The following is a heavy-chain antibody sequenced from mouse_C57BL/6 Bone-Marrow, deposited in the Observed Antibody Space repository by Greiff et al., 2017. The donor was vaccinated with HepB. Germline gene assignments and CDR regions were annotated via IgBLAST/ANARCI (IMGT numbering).Heavy chain of an antibody. J-gene: IGHJ4*01. Sequence: VQLQQSGAELARPGASVKLSCKASGYTFTSYGISWVKQRTGQGLEWIGEIYPRSGNTYYNEKFKGKATLTADKSSSTAYMELRSLTSEDSAVYFCARGSFTTVEGDYWGQGTSVTVSS. V-gene: IGHV1-81*01. D-gene: IGHD1-1*01. CDR2: IYPRSGNT. CDR1: GYTFTSYG. CDR3: ARGSFTTVEGDY.